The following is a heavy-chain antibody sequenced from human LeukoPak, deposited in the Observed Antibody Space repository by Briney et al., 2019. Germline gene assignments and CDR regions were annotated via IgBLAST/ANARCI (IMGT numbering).Heavy chain of an antibody. Sequence: SETLSLTCAVYGGSFTDYYWSWIRQTPGKGLEWIGEINHIGSTNYNPSLKSRVTISVDTSKNQFSLKLTSVTAADTAVYYCARHERLEYFHHWGQGTLVTVSS. CDR3: ARHERLEYFHH. D-gene: IGHD1-1*01. V-gene: IGHV4-34*01. J-gene: IGHJ1*01. CDR1: GGSFTDYY. CDR2: INHIGST.